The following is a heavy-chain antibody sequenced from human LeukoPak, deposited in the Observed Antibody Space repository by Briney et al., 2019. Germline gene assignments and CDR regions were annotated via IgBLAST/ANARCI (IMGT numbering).Heavy chain of an antibody. CDR1: GFTLSAYG. Sequence: GGSLRLSCKASGFTLSAYGMHWVRQAPGKGLEWVAVISHDGSNKYNGESVKGRFTIFRDNSRNTLYLQMNSLRAEDTAVYYCAKVRSGYYFESWGQGTLVTVSS. V-gene: IGHV3-30*18. D-gene: IGHD3-10*01. CDR3: AKVRSGYYFES. CDR2: ISHDGSNK. J-gene: IGHJ4*02.